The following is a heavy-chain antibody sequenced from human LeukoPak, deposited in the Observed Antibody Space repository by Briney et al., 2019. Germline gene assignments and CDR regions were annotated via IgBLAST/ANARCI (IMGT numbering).Heavy chain of an antibody. J-gene: IGHJ6*03. Sequence: GGSLRLSCAASGFTFSSYAMHWVRQAPGKGLEWVAVISYDGSNKYYADSVKGRFTISRDNSKNTLYLQMNSLRAEDTAVYYCARARGIEDYYYMDVWGKGTTVTVSS. V-gene: IGHV3-30-3*01. CDR1: GFTFSSYA. D-gene: IGHD3-10*01. CDR2: ISYDGSNK. CDR3: ARARGIEDYYYMDV.